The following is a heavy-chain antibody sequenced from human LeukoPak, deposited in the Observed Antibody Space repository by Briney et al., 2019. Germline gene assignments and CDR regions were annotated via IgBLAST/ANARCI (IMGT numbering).Heavy chain of an antibody. J-gene: IGHJ4*02. Sequence: TGGSLRLSCAASGFTFSSYWMHWVRQAPGKGLVWVSRINSDGSSTSYADSVKGRFTISRDNAKNTLYLQMNSLRAEDTAVYYCARAINYDFWSGYYWRHFDYWGQGTLVTVSS. CDR2: INSDGSST. CDR3: ARAINYDFWSGYYWRHFDY. D-gene: IGHD3-3*01. V-gene: IGHV3-74*01. CDR1: GFTFSSYW.